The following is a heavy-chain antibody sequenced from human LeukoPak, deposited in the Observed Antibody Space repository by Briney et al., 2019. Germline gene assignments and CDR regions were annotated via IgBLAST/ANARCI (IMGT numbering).Heavy chain of an antibody. CDR3: ARSDSSGWLDY. D-gene: IGHD6-19*01. Sequence: ASVKVSCKASGYTFTAYYMHWVRQAPGQGLEWMGWINPNSGGSDYAQKFQGRVTMTRDTSNSTAYMELSSLRSDDTAVYYCARSDSSGWLDYWGQGTLVTVSS. V-gene: IGHV1-2*02. CDR2: INPNSGGS. J-gene: IGHJ4*02. CDR1: GYTFTAYY.